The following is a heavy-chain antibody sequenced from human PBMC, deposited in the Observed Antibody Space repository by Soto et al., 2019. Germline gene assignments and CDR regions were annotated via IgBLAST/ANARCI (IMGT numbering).Heavy chain of an antibody. CDR1: GGSFSGYH. V-gene: IGHV4-34*01. D-gene: IGHD4-4*01. CDR2: INPRGSI. Sequence: VQLQQWGAGLLKPSETLSLTCAVYGGSFSGYHWSWFRQPPGKGLEWIGEINPRGSIKYNPSLESRGTISVDTSTNQFSLILSSVTAAETAVYYCATFVGATTVTRGSPRDYWGQGTLVTVSS. J-gene: IGHJ4*02. CDR3: ATFVGATTVTRGSPRDY.